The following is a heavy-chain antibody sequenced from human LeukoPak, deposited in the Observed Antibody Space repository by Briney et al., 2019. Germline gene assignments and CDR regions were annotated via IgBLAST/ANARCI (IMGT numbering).Heavy chain of an antibody. D-gene: IGHD3-16*02. J-gene: IGHJ5*02. CDR2: INPSGGST. CDR3: ATARYDYIWGRYRYVSWFDP. Sequence: ASVKVSCKASGYTFTSYYMHWVRQAPGQGLEWMGIINPSGGSTSYAQKFQGRVTMTRDTSTSTVYMELSSLRSEDTAVYYCATARYDYIWGRYRYVSWFDPWGQGTLVTVSS. V-gene: IGHV1-46*01. CDR1: GYTFTSYY.